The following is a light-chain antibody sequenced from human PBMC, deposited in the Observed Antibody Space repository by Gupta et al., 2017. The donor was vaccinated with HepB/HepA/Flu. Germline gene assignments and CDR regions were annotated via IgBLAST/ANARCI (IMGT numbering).Light chain of an antibody. CDR2: QDS. J-gene: IGLJ2*01. V-gene: IGLV3-1*01. Sequence: YALTPPPGASVSPGQTTRFTCSGDKLGDTYACGDQQKPSQFPVLVLYQDSTRPAGIPERFSGSNSGNTATLTISGTKAMDEDDYYWQAWDSSTAEFGGGTKLTVL. CDR3: QAWDSSTAE. CDR1: KLGDTY.